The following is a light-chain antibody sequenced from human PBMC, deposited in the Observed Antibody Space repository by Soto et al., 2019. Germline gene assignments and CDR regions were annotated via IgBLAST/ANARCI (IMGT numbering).Light chain of an antibody. Sequence: EIVMTQSPATLSVSPGERATISCRASQSVSSKLAWYQQKPGQAPRLLIYGASTRATGIPARFSGSGSGTEFTLTISSLQSEDFAVAYCQHYNNWPPITFGQGTRLEIK. J-gene: IGKJ5*01. CDR3: QHYNNWPPIT. CDR2: GAS. CDR1: QSVSSK. V-gene: IGKV3-15*01.